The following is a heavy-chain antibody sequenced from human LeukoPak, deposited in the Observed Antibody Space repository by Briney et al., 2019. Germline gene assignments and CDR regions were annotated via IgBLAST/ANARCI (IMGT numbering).Heavy chain of an antibody. D-gene: IGHD6-19*01. CDR2: ISWNSGSI. CDR3: ARDKRGAVAGISGN. Sequence: PGGSLRLSCAASGFTFDDYAMHWVRQAPGKGLEWVSGISWNSGSIGYADSVKGRFTISRDNAKNSLYLQMNSLRAEDTAVYYCARDKRGAVAGISGNWGQGTLVTVSS. V-gene: IGHV3-9*01. J-gene: IGHJ4*02. CDR1: GFTFDDYA.